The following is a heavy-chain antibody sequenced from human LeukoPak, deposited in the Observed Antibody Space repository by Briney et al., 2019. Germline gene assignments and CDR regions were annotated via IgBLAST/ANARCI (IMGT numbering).Heavy chain of an antibody. CDR1: GGSFSGYY. CDR3: ARARDRLAAAAGDYFDY. V-gene: IGHV4-34*01. J-gene: IGHJ4*02. CDR2: INHSGST. Sequence: SETLSLTCAVYGGSFSGYYWSWIRQPPGKGLEWIGEINHSGSTNYNPSLKSRVTISVDTSKNQFSLKLSSVTAADTAVYYCARARDRLAAAAGDYFDYWGQGTLVTVSS. D-gene: IGHD6-13*01.